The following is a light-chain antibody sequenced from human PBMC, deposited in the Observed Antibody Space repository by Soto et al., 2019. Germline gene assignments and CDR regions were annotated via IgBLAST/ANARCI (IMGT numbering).Light chain of an antibody. J-gene: IGKJ1*01. CDR3: QQSYSTPVT. CDR1: QSVFHTSKSKNY. CDR2: WAS. Sequence: DIVMTQSPDSLAASLGERATINCKSSQSVFHTSKSKNYLAWYQQKPGQPPTLLIYWASTREFGVPDRFSGSGSGTDFTLTITSLQAEDVAVYYCQQSYSTPVTFGQGTKVEIK. V-gene: IGKV4-1*01.